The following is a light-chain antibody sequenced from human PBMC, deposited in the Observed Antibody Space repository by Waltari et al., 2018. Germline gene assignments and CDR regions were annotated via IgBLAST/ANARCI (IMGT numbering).Light chain of an antibody. CDR2: EVS. V-gene: IGLV2-14*01. CDR1: SSDVGGYNY. CDR3: SSYTSSSTLYV. Sequence: QSALTQPASVSGSPGQSITISCTGTSSDVGGYNYVSWYQLHPGKAPKLMIYEVSNRPSGVSNRCSGSKSGNTASLTISGLQAEDEADYYCSSYTSSSTLYVFGTGTKVTVL. J-gene: IGLJ1*01.